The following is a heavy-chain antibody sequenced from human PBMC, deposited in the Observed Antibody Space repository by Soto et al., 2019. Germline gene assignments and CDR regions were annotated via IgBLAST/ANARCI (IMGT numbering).Heavy chain of an antibody. J-gene: IGHJ6*02. CDR2: IVVGSGNT. CDR1: GFTFTSSA. CDR3: AAGTIFGVVMDYYYYGMDV. D-gene: IGHD3-3*01. Sequence: SVKVSCKASGFTFTSSAVQWVRQARGQRLEWIGWIVVGSGNTNYAQKFQERVTITRDMSTSIAYMELSSLRSEDTAVYYCAAGTIFGVVMDYYYYGMDVWGQGTTVTVSS. V-gene: IGHV1-58*01.